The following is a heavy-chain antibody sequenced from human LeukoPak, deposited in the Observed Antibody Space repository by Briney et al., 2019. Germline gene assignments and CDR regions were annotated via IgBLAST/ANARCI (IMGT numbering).Heavy chain of an antibody. CDR1: GGSISSYY. D-gene: IGHD3-10*01. Sequence: KPSETLSLTCTLSGGSISSYYWSWIRQPPGKGLEWIGYIYYSGSTNYNPSLKSRVTISVDTSKNQFSLKLSSVTAADTAVYYCARVRASVRYYFDYWGQGTLVTVSS. CDR2: IYYSGST. J-gene: IGHJ4*02. CDR3: ARVRASVRYYFDY. V-gene: IGHV4-59*01.